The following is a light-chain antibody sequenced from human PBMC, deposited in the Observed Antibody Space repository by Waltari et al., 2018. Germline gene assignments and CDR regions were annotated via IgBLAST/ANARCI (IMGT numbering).Light chain of an antibody. CDR2: GAS. J-gene: IGKJ1*01. Sequence: EIVMTQSPATLSVSPGERATLSCRASQNISRHSAWYQPTAGQPPRLLVYGASSRATGIPARFSGSGSGTELTLTISSLQSEDFAVYYCHQYHDWPQTFGQGTKVELK. V-gene: IGKV3-15*01. CDR1: QNISRH. CDR3: HQYHDWPQT.